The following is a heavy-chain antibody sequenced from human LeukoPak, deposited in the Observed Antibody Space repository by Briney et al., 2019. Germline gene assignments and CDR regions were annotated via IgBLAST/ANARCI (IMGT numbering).Heavy chain of an antibody. CDR1: GFTFSSYA. CDR3: AKVFKDIVVVPDAIFDY. Sequence: GVLRLSCAASGFTFSSYAMSWVRQAPGKGLEWVSAISGSGGSTYYADSVKGRFTISRDNSKNTLYLQMNSLRAEDTAVYYCAKVFKDIVVVPDAIFDYWGQGTLVTVSS. CDR2: ISGSGGST. V-gene: IGHV3-23*01. J-gene: IGHJ4*02. D-gene: IGHD2-2*02.